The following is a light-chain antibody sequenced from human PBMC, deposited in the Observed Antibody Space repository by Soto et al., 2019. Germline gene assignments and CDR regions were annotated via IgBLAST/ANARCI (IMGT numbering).Light chain of an antibody. CDR1: QSISSS. J-gene: IGKJ2*01. Sequence: DIQMTQSPSSLSASVGDRVTITCRASQSISSSFNWYQQKPGKAPKLLIYAASSLQSGVPSRFSGSGSGTDFTLTISSLQPEDFAIYYCQQSYSTPYTFGQGTKREIK. CDR2: AAS. CDR3: QQSYSTPYT. V-gene: IGKV1-39*01.